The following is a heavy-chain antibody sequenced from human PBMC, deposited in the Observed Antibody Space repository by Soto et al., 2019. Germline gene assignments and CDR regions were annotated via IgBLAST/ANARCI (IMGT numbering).Heavy chain of an antibody. J-gene: IGHJ6*02. CDR3: ASGAYSSSWYRYYYGMDV. V-gene: IGHV4-59*01. CDR1: GGSISSYY. Sequence: QVQLQESGPGLVKPSETLSLTCTVSGGSISSYYWSWIRQPPGKGLEWIGYIYYSGSTNYNPSLTSRVTISVDTSKNQFSLKLSSVTAADTAVYYCASGAYSSSWYRYYYGMDVWGQGTTVTVSS. D-gene: IGHD6-13*01. CDR2: IYYSGST.